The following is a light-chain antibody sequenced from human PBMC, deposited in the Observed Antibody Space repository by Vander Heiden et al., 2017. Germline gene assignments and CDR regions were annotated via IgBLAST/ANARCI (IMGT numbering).Light chain of an antibody. J-gene: IGKJ4*01. CDR3: QQSYSTPLS. CDR2: SAS. V-gene: IGKV1-39*01. CDR1: QSISSH. Sequence: DIQMTQSPSSLSASVGDRVTITCRASQSISSHLNWYQQKPGKAPKLLIYSASSLQTGVPSRFSGSGSGTDFTLSITSLRPEDFATYYCQQSYSTPLSFGGGTNV.